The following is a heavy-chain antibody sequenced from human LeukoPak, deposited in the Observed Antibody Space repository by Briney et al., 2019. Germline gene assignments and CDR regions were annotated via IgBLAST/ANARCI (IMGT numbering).Heavy chain of an antibody. D-gene: IGHD3-10*01. V-gene: IGHV3-13*01. CDR3: ARGTMVRGVITLFDY. CDR1: GFTFSSYD. CDR2: IGTAGGT. J-gene: IGHJ4*02. Sequence: AGGSLRLSCAASGFTFSSYDMHWVRQATGKGLEWVSAIGTAGGTYYPGSVKGRFTISRENAKNSLYLQMNSLRAGDTAVYYCARGTMVRGVITLFDYWGQGTLVTVSS.